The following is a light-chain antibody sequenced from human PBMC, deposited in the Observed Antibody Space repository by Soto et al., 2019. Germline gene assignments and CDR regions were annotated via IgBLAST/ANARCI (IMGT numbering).Light chain of an antibody. CDR2: EVS. V-gene: IGLV2-8*01. CDR3: SSYAGTNNYV. J-gene: IGLJ1*01. Sequence: QSALTQPPSASGSPGQSVAISCTGTSNDVGGYNFVSWYQQHPGKAPKLIIYEVSKRPSNIPDRFSGSKSGNTASLAVSGLQAEYEADYYCSSYAGTNNYVFGTGTKLTVL. CDR1: SNDVGGYNF.